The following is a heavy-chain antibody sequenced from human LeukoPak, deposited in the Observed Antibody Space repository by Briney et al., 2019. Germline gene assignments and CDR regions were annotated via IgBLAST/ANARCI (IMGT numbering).Heavy chain of an antibody. Sequence: GGSLRLSCAASGFTFSRYSMNWVRQAPGKGLEWVSYISSSSRTMYYADSVKGRFTISRDNAKNTLYLQMNSLRAEDTAVYYCASGTSGSFDYWGQGTLVTVSS. D-gene: IGHD1-1*01. CDR3: ASGTSGSFDY. CDR2: ISSSSRTM. CDR1: GFTFSRYS. V-gene: IGHV3-48*04. J-gene: IGHJ4*02.